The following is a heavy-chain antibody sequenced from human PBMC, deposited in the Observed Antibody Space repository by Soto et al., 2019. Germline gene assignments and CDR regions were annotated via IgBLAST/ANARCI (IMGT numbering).Heavy chain of an antibody. Sequence: QVHLVESGGGVVQPGRSLRLSCAASGFPLSGCGSHWVRQAPGKGLEWVAGISFDGTKKYYADSVKGRFTISKDSSNNTLYLQVNSLRAEDTGVYYCAKDVSLAAASPYYGMDVWGQGTTVTVSS. CDR2: ISFDGTKK. CDR1: GFPLSGCG. J-gene: IGHJ6*02. V-gene: IGHV3-30*18. D-gene: IGHD6-13*01. CDR3: AKDVSLAAASPYYGMDV.